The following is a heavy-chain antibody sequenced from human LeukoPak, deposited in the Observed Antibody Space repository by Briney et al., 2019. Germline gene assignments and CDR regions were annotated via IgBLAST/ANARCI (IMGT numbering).Heavy chain of an antibody. V-gene: IGHV1-69*10. CDR2: IIPVSGIG. J-gene: IGHJ4*02. CDR1: GITFDTYA. CDR3: AREGLDS. Sequence: ASVKVSCKASGITFDTYAVTWVRQAPGQGLEWMGGIIPVSGIGKHTHKFQGRVTMTRNTSISTAYMELSSLRSDDTAVYYCAREGLDSWGQGTLVTVSS.